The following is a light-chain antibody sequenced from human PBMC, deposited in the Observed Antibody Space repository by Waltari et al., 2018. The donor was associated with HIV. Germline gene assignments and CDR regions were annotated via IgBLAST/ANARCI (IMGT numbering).Light chain of an antibody. J-gene: IGLJ3*02. Sequence: QSALTQPASVSGSPGQSITISCAGTSSDVGGYNYVSWFQQHPGKAPKLRIYDVTNRPPWVFNRFSGSKSGNTASLTISGLQAEDEADYYCTSYTNIRTWVFGGGTKLTVL. CDR1: SSDVGGYNY. CDR2: DVT. V-gene: IGLV2-14*03. CDR3: TSYTNIRTWV.